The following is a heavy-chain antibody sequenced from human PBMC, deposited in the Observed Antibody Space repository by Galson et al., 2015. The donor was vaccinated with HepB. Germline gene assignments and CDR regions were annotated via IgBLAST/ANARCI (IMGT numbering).Heavy chain of an antibody. Sequence: SLRLSCAASGFTFSSYAMHWVRQAPGKGLEWVAVISYDGSNKYYADSVKGRFTISRDNSRNTLFLQMNSLRPEDTAVYYCAKGLLQYDFWARHDAFDIWGQGTMVTVSS. CDR3: AKGLLQYDFWARHDAFDI. D-gene: IGHD3-3*01. J-gene: IGHJ3*02. CDR2: ISYDGSNK. V-gene: IGHV3-30*04. CDR1: GFTFSSYA.